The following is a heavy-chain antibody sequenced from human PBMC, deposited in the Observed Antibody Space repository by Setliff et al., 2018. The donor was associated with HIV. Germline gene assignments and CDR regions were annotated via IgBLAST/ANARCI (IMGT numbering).Heavy chain of an antibody. J-gene: IGHJ4*02. CDR1: GFTFSSYA. Sequence: PGGSLRLSCAASGFTFSSYAMHWVRQAPGKGLEWVAVISYDGSNKYYADSVKGRFTISRDNSENTLYLQMNSLRAEDTAVYYCAREGSTLVRGVIRGYYFDYWGPGTLVTVSS. CDR2: ISYDGSNK. CDR3: AREGSTLVRGVIRGYYFDY. D-gene: IGHD3-10*01. V-gene: IGHV3-30-3*01.